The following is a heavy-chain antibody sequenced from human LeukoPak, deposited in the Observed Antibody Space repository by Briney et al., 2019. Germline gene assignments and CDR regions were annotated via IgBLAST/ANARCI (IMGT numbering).Heavy chain of an antibody. D-gene: IGHD6-6*01. J-gene: IGHJ6*02. CDR3: AKAFARPYFYYGMDV. Sequence: GGSLRLSCVASGFTFSSYAMSWVRQAPGKGLEWVSVISGTGGSTYYADSVKGRSTISRDNSKNTLHLQMNSLRAEDTAVYYCAKAFARPYFYYGMDVWGQGTTVTVSS. CDR1: GFTFSSYA. CDR2: ISGTGGST. V-gene: IGHV3-23*01.